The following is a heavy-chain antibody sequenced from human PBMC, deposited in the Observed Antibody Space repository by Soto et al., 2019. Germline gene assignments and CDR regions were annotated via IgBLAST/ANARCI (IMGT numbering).Heavy chain of an antibody. CDR1: GFTFSDYY. CDR3: ARDHGGGGLTLED. J-gene: IGHJ4*02. V-gene: IGHV3-11*01. CDR2: ISNSGRIT. Sequence: VHLEESGGGWVKPGGSLRLSCTTSGFTFSDYYMSWIRQAPGKWLEWVSDISNSGRITHHADSVEGRFVISRDNAKNSLFLQMNSLRPEDSAIYYCARDHGGGGLTLEDWGQGTMVTGTS. D-gene: IGHD3-16*01.